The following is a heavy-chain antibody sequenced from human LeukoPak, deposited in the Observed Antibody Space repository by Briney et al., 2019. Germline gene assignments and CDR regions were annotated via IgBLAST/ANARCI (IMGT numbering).Heavy chain of an antibody. CDR2: ISSSSSYI. J-gene: IGHJ4*02. CDR3: ARESRGSYLVDY. Sequence: GGSLRLSCAASGFTFSSYSMNWVRQAPGQGLEWVSSISSSSSYIFYADSVKGRFTISRDNAKNSLYLQMNSLRAEDTAVYFCARESRGSYLVDYWGQGTLVTVSS. CDR1: GFTFSSYS. D-gene: IGHD1-26*01. V-gene: IGHV3-21*01.